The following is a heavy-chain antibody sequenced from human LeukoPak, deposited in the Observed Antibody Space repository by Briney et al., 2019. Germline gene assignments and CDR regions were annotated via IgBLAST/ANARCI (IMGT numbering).Heavy chain of an antibody. CDR2: MNPNSGNT. D-gene: IGHD3-22*01. V-gene: IGHV1-8*01. CDR3: ARGSEYYYDSSGYYY. Sequence: ASVKVSCKASGYTFTSYDNNWVRQATGQGLEWMGWMNPNSGNTGYAQKFQGRVTMTRNTSISTAYMELSSLRSEDTAVYYCARGSEYYYDSSGYYYWGQGTLVTVSS. CDR1: GYTFTSYD. J-gene: IGHJ4*02.